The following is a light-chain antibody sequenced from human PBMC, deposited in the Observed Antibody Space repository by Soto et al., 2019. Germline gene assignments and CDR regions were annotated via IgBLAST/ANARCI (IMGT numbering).Light chain of an antibody. Sequence: EIVLTHSPATLSLSPGERATLSCRASQSVSSYLAWYQQKPGQAPRLLIYDASNRATGIPARFSGSGSGTDFTLTSSSLEPADFAVYYCQQRSNWPRTFGQGTKVEIK. CDR3: QQRSNWPRT. V-gene: IGKV3-11*01. CDR2: DAS. CDR1: QSVSSY. J-gene: IGKJ1*01.